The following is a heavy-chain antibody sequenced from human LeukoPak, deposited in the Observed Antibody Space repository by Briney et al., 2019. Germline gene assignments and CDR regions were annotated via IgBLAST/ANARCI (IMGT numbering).Heavy chain of an antibody. Sequence: GGSLRLSCAASGFTFSSYWMSWVRQAPGKGLEWVANIKQDGSEKYYVDSVKGRFTNSRDNAKNSLYLQMNSLRAEDTAVYYCARGERDYDILTGYCFDYWGQGTLVTVSS. CDR1: GFTFSSYW. J-gene: IGHJ4*02. V-gene: IGHV3-7*03. CDR3: ARGERDYDILTGYCFDY. CDR2: IKQDGSEK. D-gene: IGHD3-9*01.